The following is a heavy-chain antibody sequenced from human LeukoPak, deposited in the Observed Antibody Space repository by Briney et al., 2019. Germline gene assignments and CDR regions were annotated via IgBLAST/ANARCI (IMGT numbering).Heavy chain of an antibody. V-gene: IGHV3-53*01. J-gene: IGHJ3*02. D-gene: IGHD1-1*01. CDR3: ARLQPKSGEWAFDI. CDR2: IYSGGGT. CDR1: EFTFSNYS. Sequence: GGSLRLSCAASEFTFSNYSMTWVRQAPGKGLEWVSIIYSGGGTYYADSVKGRFTISRDNSKNTLYLQMNSLRADDTAVYYCARLQPKSGEWAFDIWGQGTMVTVSS.